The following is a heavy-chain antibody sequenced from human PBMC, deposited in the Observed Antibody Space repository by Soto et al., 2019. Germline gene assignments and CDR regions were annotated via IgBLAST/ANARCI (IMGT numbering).Heavy chain of an antibody. D-gene: IGHD5-12*01. CDR1: GYSFTSNW. CDR3: ARLYDGNSFHY. J-gene: IGHJ4*02. CDR2: IYPGDSDT. Sequence: GESLKISCKGSGYSFTSNWIAWVRQMPGKGLEWMGIIYPGDSDTRYSPSFQGQVTISADKSVSTAYLQWSSLKASDTAMYYCARLYDGNSFHYWGQGSLVTVSS. V-gene: IGHV5-51*01.